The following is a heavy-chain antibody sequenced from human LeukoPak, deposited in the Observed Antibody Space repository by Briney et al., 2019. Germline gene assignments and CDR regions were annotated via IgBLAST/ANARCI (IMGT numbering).Heavy chain of an antibody. CDR2: ISGSGGNT. CDR3: ARWDGYGDY. D-gene: IGHD5-24*01. Sequence: GGSLRLSCAASGFTFNSYAMSWVRQAPGKGLEWVSAISGSGGNTYYADSVKGRFAISRDNSKNTLFLQMNSLRAEDTAVYYCARWDGYGDYWGKGTLVTVSS. V-gene: IGHV3-23*01. CDR1: GFTFNSYA. J-gene: IGHJ4*02.